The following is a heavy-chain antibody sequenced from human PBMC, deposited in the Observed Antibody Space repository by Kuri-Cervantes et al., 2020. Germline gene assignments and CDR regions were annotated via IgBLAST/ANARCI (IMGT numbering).Heavy chain of an antibody. CDR2: ITSSGNTI. Sequence: GESLKISCAASGFTFSNYNMNWVRQAPGKGLEWVSYITSSGNTIYYADSVKGRFTISRDNAKNSLYLQMNSLRAEDTAVYYCAREGDSYWIMDVWGKGTTVTVSS. CDR3: AREGDSYWIMDV. CDR1: GFTFSNYN. D-gene: IGHD5-18*01. V-gene: IGHV3-48*01. J-gene: IGHJ6*04.